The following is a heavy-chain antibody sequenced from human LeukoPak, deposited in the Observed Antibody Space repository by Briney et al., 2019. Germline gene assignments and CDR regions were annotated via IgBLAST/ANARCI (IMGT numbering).Heavy chain of an antibody. V-gene: IGHV4-4*07. CDR2: IYTSGST. J-gene: IGHJ6*03. CDR3: ARLMYSSSSTYYYYYYMDV. D-gene: IGHD6-6*01. Sequence: SETLSLTCTGSGGSISSYYWSWIRQPAGKGLEWIGRIYTSGSTNYNPSLKSRVTMSVDTSKNQFSLKLSSVTAADTAVYYCARLMYSSSSTYYYYYYMDVWGKGTTVTVSS. CDR1: GGSISSYY.